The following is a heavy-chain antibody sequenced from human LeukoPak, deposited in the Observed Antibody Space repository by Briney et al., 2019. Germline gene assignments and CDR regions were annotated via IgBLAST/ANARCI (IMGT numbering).Heavy chain of an antibody. D-gene: IGHD3-10*01. CDR2: IIPIFGAA. J-gene: IGHJ4*02. CDR3: ASGAFSMVRGVTYYSDY. V-gene: IGHV1-69*05. CDR1: GGTFSSYA. Sequence: SVKVSCKASGGTFSSYAISWVRQAPGHGLEWMGRIIPIFGAANYAQKFQGRVTITTDESTSTAYMELSSLRSEDTAVYYCASGAFSMVRGVTYYSDYWGQGTLVTVSS.